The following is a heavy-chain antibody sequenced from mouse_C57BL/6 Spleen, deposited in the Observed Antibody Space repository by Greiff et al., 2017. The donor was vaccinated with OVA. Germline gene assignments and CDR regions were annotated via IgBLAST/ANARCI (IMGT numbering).Heavy chain of an antibody. V-gene: IGHV8-8*01. J-gene: IGHJ2*01. CDR3: ALIERGDYYGGSFDY. CDR1: GFSLSTFGMG. D-gene: IGHD1-1*01. Sequence: QVTLKVSGPGILQPSQTLSLTCSFSGFSLSTFGMGVGWIRQPSGKGLEWLAHIWWDDDKYYNPALKRRLTISKDTSKNQVFLKIANVDTADTATYYCALIERGDYYGGSFDYWGQGTTLTVSS. CDR2: IWWDDDK.